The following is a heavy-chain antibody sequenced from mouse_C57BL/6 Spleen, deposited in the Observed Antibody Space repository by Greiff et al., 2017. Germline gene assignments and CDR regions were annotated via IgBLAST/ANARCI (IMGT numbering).Heavy chain of an antibody. J-gene: IGHJ4*01. Sequence: ESGPGLVKPSQSLSLTCSVTGYSITSGYYWNWIRQFPGNKLEWMGYISYDGSNNYNPSLKNRISITRDTSKNQFFLKLNSVTTEDTATYYCARGGSRWAMDYWGQGTSVTVSS. V-gene: IGHV3-6*01. CDR2: ISYDGSN. CDR3: ARGGSRWAMDY. D-gene: IGHD6-1*01. CDR1: GYSITSGYY.